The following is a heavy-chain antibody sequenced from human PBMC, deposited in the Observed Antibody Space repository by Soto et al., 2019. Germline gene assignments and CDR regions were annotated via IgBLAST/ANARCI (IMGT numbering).Heavy chain of an antibody. CDR1: GGSFSGYY. Sequence: QVQLQQWGAGLLKPSETLSLTCAVYGGSFSGYYWSWIRQPPGKGLEWIGEINHSGSTNYNPSLKSRVTISVDTSKNQFSLKLSSVTASATAVYYCARGLRYGYDFWNGYYKESTFDYWGQGTLVTVSS. CDR2: INHSGST. D-gene: IGHD3-3*01. V-gene: IGHV4-34*01. J-gene: IGHJ4*02. CDR3: ARGLRYGYDFWNGYYKESTFDY.